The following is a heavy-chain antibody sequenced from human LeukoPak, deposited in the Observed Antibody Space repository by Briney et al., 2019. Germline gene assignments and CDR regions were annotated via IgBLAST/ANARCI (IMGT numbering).Heavy chain of an antibody. CDR3: ARRNHPYPDGGGAFDI. D-gene: IGHD3-16*01. Sequence: SETLSLTCTVSGGSISSYYWSWIRQPPGKGLEWIGYIYYSGSTNYNPSPKSRVTISVDTSKNQFSLKLSSVTAADTAVYYCARRNHPYPDGGGAFDIWGQGTMVTVSS. J-gene: IGHJ3*02. CDR2: IYYSGST. V-gene: IGHV4-59*01. CDR1: GGSISSYY.